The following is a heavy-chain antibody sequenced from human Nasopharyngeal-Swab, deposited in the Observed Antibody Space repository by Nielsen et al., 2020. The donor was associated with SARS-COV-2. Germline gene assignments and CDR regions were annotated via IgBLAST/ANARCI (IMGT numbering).Heavy chain of an antibody. J-gene: IGHJ6*02. Sequence: ASVKVSCKASGYTFTGYYTHWVRQAPGQGLEWTGWINPNSGGTNYAQKFQGWVTMTRDTSISTAYMELSRLRSDDTAVYYCARGGYSSGWPDRYGMDVWGQGTTVTVSS. CDR1: GYTFTGYY. V-gene: IGHV1-2*04. D-gene: IGHD6-19*01. CDR3: ARGGYSSGWPDRYGMDV. CDR2: INPNSGGT.